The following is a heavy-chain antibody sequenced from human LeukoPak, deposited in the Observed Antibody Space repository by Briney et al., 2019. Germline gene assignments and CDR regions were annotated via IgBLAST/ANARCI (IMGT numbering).Heavy chain of an antibody. CDR1: GFTFSSYW. CDR2: INTDGSST. D-gene: IGHD6-6*01. V-gene: IGHV3-74*01. Sequence: GGSLRLSCAASGFTFSSYWMHWVRPAPGKGLVWVSRINTDGSSTSYADSVKGRFTISRDNAKNTLYLQMNSLRAEDTAVYYCARVIAAPPFDYWGQGTLVTVSS. J-gene: IGHJ4*02. CDR3: ARVIAAPPFDY.